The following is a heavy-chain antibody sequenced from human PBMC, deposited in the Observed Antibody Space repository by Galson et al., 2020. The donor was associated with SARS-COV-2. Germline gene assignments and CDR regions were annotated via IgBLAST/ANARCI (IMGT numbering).Heavy chain of an antibody. J-gene: IGHJ4*02. CDR2: INQDGSDK. D-gene: IGHD4-17*01. CDR1: GFTFSRYW. V-gene: IGHV3-7*04. Sequence: QLGEYLKISCAASGFTFSRYWMSWVRQAPGKGLEWVANINQDGSDKNYVDSVKGRFTISRDNAKNSLYLQMNSLRAEDTAVYYCARDLGLVTTCYFDYWGQGNLVSVSS. CDR3: ARDLGLVTTCYFDY.